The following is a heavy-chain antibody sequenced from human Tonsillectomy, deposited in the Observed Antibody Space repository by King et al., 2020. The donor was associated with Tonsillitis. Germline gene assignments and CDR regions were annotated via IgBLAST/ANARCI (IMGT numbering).Heavy chain of an antibody. CDR1: GYSFPNYW. CDR3: ARLGNYYDSSGYFNWFDP. J-gene: IGHJ5*02. V-gene: IGHV5-51*01. CDR2: IYPGDSNT. Sequence: VQLVESGAEVKKPGESLKISCKSSGYSFPNYWIGWVRQMPGKGLEWMGIIYPGDSNTRYSPSFQGQVTISADKSISTAYLQWSSLKASDTAMYYCARLGNYYDSSGYFNWFDPWGQGTLVTASS. D-gene: IGHD3-22*01.